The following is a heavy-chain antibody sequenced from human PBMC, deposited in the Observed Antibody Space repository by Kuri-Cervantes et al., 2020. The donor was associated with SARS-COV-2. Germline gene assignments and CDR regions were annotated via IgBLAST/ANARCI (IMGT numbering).Heavy chain of an antibody. D-gene: IGHD2-2*01. V-gene: IGHV1-18*01. CDR1: GYTFTSYG. Sequence: ASVKVSCKASGYTFTSYGISWVRQAPGQGLEWMGWISAYNGNTNYAQKLQGRVTMTTDTSTSTAYMELRSLRSDDTAVYYCARGDIRLGYCSSTSCAYYFDYWGQGTLVTVSS. J-gene: IGHJ4*02. CDR3: ARGDIRLGYCSSTSCAYYFDY. CDR2: ISAYNGNT.